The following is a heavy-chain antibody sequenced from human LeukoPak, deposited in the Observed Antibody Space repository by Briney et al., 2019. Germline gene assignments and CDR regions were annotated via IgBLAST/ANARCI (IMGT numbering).Heavy chain of an antibody. CDR1: GYTFTGHY. D-gene: IGHD3-10*01. Sequence: ASVKVSCKASGYTFTGHYMHWVRQAPGQGLEWMGWINPNSGGTNYAQKFQGRVTMTRDTSISTAYMELSRLRSDDTAVYYCANLGHSGSYSDYWGQGTLVTVSS. CDR2: INPNSGGT. J-gene: IGHJ4*02. V-gene: IGHV1-2*02. CDR3: ANLGHSGSYSDY.